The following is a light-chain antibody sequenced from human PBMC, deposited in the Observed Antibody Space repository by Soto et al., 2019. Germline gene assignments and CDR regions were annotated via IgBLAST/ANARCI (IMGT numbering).Light chain of an antibody. V-gene: IGKV1-17*01. CDR1: QGIRNY. Sequence: DLQMTQSPFSLSASVGDRVTITCRASQGIRNYLGWFQQKPGEAPKRLIHATSSLEGGVPSRFSGSGSGTEFTLTISRLQPEDFATYYCLQHNSYPYTFGQGTKLEIK. CDR2: ATS. CDR3: LQHNSYPYT. J-gene: IGKJ2*01.